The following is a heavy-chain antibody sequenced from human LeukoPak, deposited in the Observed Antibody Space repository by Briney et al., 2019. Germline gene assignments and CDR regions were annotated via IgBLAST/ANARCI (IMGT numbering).Heavy chain of an antibody. D-gene: IGHD2-21*01. V-gene: IGHV1-46*01. CDR3: ARDRGMSGDYYDY. CDR2: INPSGGST. CDR1: GYTFTSYY. J-gene: IGHJ4*02. Sequence: GASVTVSCKASGYTFTSYYMHWVRQAPGQGLEWMAIINPSGGSTTYAQKFQGRVTMTRDTSTSTVYMELSSLRSEDTAVYYCARDRGMSGDYYDYWGQGTLVTVSS.